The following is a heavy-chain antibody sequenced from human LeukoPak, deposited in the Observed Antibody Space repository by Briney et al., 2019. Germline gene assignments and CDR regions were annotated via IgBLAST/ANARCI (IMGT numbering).Heavy chain of an antibody. V-gene: IGHV3-21*06. CDR1: GLTFSTSG. J-gene: IGHJ4*02. D-gene: IGHD1-14*01. CDR3: ATETNGRHYDY. Sequence: GGSLRLSCSASGLTFSTSGFNWVRQAPGKGLEWVASIGPTGSDRYHADSIKGRFTISRDNANNFLYLQMNSLRAEDTAVYYCATETNGRHYDYWGQGTLLTVSS. CDR2: IGPTGSDR.